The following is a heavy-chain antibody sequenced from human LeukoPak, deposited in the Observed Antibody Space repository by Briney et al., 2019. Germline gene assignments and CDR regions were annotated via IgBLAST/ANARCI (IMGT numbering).Heavy chain of an antibody. CDR1: GFAFSTFA. V-gene: IGHV3-23*01. Sequence: GGSLRLSCAASGFAFSTFAMIWVRQPPGKGLEWVSSIFPSGGEIHYADSVRGRFTISRDNSKSILSLQMNSLRAEDTAIYYCATYRQVLLPFESWGQGTLVTVSS. D-gene: IGHD5-18*01. CDR2: IFPSGGEI. CDR3: ATYRQVLLPFES. J-gene: IGHJ4*02.